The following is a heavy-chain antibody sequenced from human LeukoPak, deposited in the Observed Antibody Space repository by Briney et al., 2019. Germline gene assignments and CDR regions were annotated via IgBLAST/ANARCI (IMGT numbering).Heavy chain of an antibody. Sequence: GGSLRLSCAASGFTFSDYYMNWIRQAPGKGLEWVSYIRSSSTYTGYADSVKGRFTISRDNTKNSLYLQMNSLRVEDTAVYYCARDLGNSGYDPFDYWGQGTLVTVSS. D-gene: IGHD5-12*01. V-gene: IGHV3-11*06. CDR3: ARDLGNSGYDPFDY. J-gene: IGHJ4*02. CDR1: GFTFSDYY. CDR2: IRSSSTYT.